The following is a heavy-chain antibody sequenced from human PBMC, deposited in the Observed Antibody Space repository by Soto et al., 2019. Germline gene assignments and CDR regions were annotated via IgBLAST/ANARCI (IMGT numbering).Heavy chain of an antibody. J-gene: IGHJ6*03. V-gene: IGHV3-7*01. Sequence: GGSLRLSCAASGFTFSSYWMSWFRQAPGKGLEWVANIKQDGSEKYYVDSVKGRFTISRDNAKNSLYLQMNSLRAEDTAVYYCARSKAPLGYYYYMDVWGKGTTVTVS. CDR1: GFTFSSYW. CDR2: IKQDGSEK. D-gene: IGHD3-16*01. CDR3: ARSKAPLGYYYYMDV.